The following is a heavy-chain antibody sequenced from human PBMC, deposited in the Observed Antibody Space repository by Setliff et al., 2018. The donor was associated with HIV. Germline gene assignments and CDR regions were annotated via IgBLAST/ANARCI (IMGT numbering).Heavy chain of an antibody. CDR3: AIDHVTNIAESGYGYTRIDP. CDR2: IYMRGGT. V-gene: IGHV4-61*09. D-gene: IGHD5-18*01. J-gene: IGHJ5*02. CDR1: GGSIISEISW. Sequence: SETLSLTCTVSGGSIISEISWWAWIRQPAGKGPEWLGQIYMRGGTDYNPSLEGRVTISLDTSKNQFTLKLTSVTAADTAVYYCAIDHVTNIAESGYGYTRIDPWGPGISVTVSS.